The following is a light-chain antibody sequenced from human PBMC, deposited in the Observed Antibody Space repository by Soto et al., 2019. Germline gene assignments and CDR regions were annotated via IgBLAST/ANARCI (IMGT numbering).Light chain of an antibody. Sequence: EIVLTQSPGTLSLSPGETATLSCRASQSITNSHIAWYQQKPGQAPRLLIYGPSSRATGIPERFSGSGSGTDFTLSISRLEPEDFAVYYCHQFGNSPQTFGHGPKVEVK. CDR1: QSITNSH. CDR3: HQFGNSPQT. J-gene: IGKJ1*01. CDR2: GPS. V-gene: IGKV3-20*01.